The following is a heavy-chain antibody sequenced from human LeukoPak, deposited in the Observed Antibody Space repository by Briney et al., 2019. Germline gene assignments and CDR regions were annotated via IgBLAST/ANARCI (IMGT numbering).Heavy chain of an antibody. Sequence: TSETLSLTCTVSGGSISSSSYYWGWIRQPPGKGLEWIGSSYYSGSTYYNPTLKSRLTISVDTSKTQFSLKLSSVTATDTAVYYCARRGYCSSTSCYEYWFAPWGQGTLVTVSS. J-gene: IGHJ5*02. CDR3: ARRGYCSSTSCYEYWFAP. V-gene: IGHV4-39*01. D-gene: IGHD2-2*01. CDR2: SYYSGST. CDR1: GGSISSSSYY.